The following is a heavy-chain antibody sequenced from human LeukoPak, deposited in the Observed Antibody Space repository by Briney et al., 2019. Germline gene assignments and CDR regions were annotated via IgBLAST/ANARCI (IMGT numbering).Heavy chain of an antibody. CDR3: ARDSSTIDYYYYYMDV. V-gene: IGHV1-2*02. CDR1: GYTFTGYY. J-gene: IGHJ6*03. Sequence: GASVKVSCKASGYTFTGYYMHWVRPAPGQGLEWMGWINPNSGGTNYAQKFQGRVTMTRDTSISTAYMELSRLRSDDTAVYYYARDSSTIDYYYYYMDVWGKGTTVTISS. CDR2: INPNSGGT. D-gene: IGHD5/OR15-5a*01.